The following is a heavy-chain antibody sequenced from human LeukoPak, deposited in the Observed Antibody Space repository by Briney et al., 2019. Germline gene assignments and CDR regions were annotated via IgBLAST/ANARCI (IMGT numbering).Heavy chain of an antibody. CDR1: GFTFSSYS. J-gene: IGHJ3*02. CDR2: TSHSGSA. D-gene: IGHD2-2*01. Sequence: PGGSLRLSCAASGFTFSSYSMNWVRQPPGKGLEWIGETSHSGSANYNPSLESRVTISVDTSKKQFSLKLTSVTAADTAVYFCARKYCSTTSCYYAFDIWGQGTMVTVSS. V-gene: IGHV4-34*01. CDR3: ARKYCSTTSCYYAFDI.